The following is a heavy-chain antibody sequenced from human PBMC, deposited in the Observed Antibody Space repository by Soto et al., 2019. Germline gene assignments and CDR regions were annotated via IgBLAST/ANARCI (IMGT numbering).Heavy chain of an antibody. D-gene: IGHD1-20*01. CDR3: ARAQYNWNARDYYYGMDV. V-gene: IGHV1-18*01. CDR2: ISGDNVNA. Sequence: CKASGYNFTTYGISWVRQAPRQGLEWMGWISGDNVNAKSAQKFQGRVTITADKSTSTAYMELSSLRSEDTAVYYCARAQYNWNARDYYYGMDVWGQGTTVTVSS. J-gene: IGHJ6*02. CDR1: GYNFTTYG.